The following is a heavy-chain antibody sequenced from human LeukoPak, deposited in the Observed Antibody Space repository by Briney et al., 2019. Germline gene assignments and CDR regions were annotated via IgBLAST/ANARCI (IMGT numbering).Heavy chain of an antibody. Sequence: PSETLSLTCTVSGGSISSSSYYWGWIRQPPGKGLEWIGSIYYSGSTYYNPSLKSRVTISVDTSKNQFSLKLSSVIAADTAVYYCAASAAGGGWFDPWGQGTLVTVSS. CDR1: GGSISSSSYY. J-gene: IGHJ5*02. V-gene: IGHV4-39*07. CDR2: IYYSGST. CDR3: AASAAGGGWFDP. D-gene: IGHD6-13*01.